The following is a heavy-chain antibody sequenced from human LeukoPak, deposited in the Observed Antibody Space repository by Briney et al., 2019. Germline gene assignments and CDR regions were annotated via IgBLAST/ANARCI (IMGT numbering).Heavy chain of an antibody. D-gene: IGHD1-1*01. CDR2: IIAILCIS. V-gene: IGHV1-69*10. J-gene: IGHJ4*02. Sequence: ASVTVSFKGSGGTFTIYAISWVRQGLGQGRERRGEIIAILCISYFAQKFPGRVPLTAVKSTNTASLELTSLTSEDTAVYSCARLSTGNWNDGGYYFVYWGQGTLVTVSS. CDR3: ARLSTGNWNDGGYYFVY. CDR1: GGTFTIYA.